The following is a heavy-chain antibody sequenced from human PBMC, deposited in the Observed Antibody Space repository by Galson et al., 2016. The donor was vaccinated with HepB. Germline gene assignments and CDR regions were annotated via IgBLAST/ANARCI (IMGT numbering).Heavy chain of an antibody. CDR3: AKGLTTVTTEVYY. Sequence: SLRLSCAASGFTFSTYAMSWVRQAPGKGLEWVSLISGSGSSTFYADSVKGRFTISRDNSKNTLYLQMNSLRAEDTAVYYCAKGLTTVTTEVYYWGQGTLVIVSS. J-gene: IGHJ4*02. CDR2: ISGSGSST. V-gene: IGHV3-23*01. CDR1: GFTFSTYA. D-gene: IGHD4-17*01.